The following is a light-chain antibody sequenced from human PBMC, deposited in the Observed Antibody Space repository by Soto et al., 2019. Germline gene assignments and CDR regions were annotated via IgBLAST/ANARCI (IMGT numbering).Light chain of an antibody. Sequence: QSVLAQPASVSGSPGQSIAISCTGTSRDVATYNLVSWYQQHPGKVPKLIIYEGSERPSGVSNRFSGSKSGNTAPLTISGLQADDEADYYRCSYTSTSTHVFGTGTKVTVL. CDR1: SRDVATYNL. CDR2: EGS. CDR3: CSYTSTSTHV. J-gene: IGLJ1*01. V-gene: IGLV2-14*02.